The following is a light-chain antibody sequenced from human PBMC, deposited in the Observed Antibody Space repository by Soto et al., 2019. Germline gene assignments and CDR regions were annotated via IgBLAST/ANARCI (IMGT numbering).Light chain of an antibody. V-gene: IGKV3-20*01. CDR1: QSVDSSF. J-gene: IGKJ1*01. Sequence: EIVLTQSPGSLSLSPGERGTLSCRASQSVDSSFFAWYQQKPDQAPRLLIYRASNRATGIPDRFSGSGSGTDFTLTISRLEPEDFAVYYCQQYVSSVTFGQGTKVEIK. CDR2: RAS. CDR3: QQYVSSVT.